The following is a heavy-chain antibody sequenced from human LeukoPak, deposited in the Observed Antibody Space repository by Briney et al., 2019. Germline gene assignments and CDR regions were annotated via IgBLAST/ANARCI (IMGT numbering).Heavy chain of an antibody. V-gene: IGHV4-38-2*01. D-gene: IGHD3-10*01. CDR3: ARAGRIITSGIDY. CDR2: IYHTGST. Sequence: SETLSLTCGVSGYSISIGYYWAWIRQPPGKGLEWIGTIYHTGSTYYTPSLGSRVTISVDTSKNEFSLNLNSVTAADTAVYYCARAGRIITSGIDYWGQGALVTVSS. J-gene: IGHJ4*02. CDR1: GYSISIGYY.